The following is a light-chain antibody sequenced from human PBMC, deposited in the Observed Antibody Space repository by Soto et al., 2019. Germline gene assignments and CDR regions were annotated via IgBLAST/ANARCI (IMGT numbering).Light chain of an antibody. CDR3: GTWDSSRSAVV. CDR1: GSNVGNNY. Sequence: QSVLTQPPSVSAAPGQKVTISCSGSGSNVGNNYVSWYQQLPGTAPKLLIYYNNKRPSGVPYRFSGCKSGTSATLGITGLQTGDEADYYCGTWDSSRSAVVFGGGTKLTVL. J-gene: IGLJ2*01. V-gene: IGLV1-51*01. CDR2: YNN.